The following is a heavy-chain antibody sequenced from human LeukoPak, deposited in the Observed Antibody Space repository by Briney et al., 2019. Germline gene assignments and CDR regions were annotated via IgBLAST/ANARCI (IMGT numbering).Heavy chain of an antibody. CDR1: GGSFSGYY. J-gene: IGHJ4*02. V-gene: IGHV4-34*01. CDR3: ASPRAHCSGGSCYVFDY. CDR2: INHSGST. Sequence: SETLSLTCAVYGGSFSGYYWSWIRQPPGKGLEWIGEINHSGSTNYNPSLKSRVTISVDTSKNQFSLKLSSVTAADTAVYYCASPRAHCSGGSCYVFDYWGQGTLVTVSS. D-gene: IGHD2-15*01.